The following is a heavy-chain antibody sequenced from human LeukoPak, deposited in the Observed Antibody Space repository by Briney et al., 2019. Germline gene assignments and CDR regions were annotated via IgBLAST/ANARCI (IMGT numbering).Heavy chain of an antibody. CDR2: MNPNSGNT. J-gene: IGHJ5*02. Sequence: ASVKVSCKASGYTFTSYDINWVRQATGQGLDWMGWMNPNSGNTGYAQKFQGRVTMTRNTSISTAYMELSSLRSEDTAVYYCALCSSTSCYTNWFDPWGQGTLVTVSS. V-gene: IGHV1-8*01. CDR3: ALCSSTSCYTNWFDP. D-gene: IGHD2-2*02. CDR1: GYTFTSYD.